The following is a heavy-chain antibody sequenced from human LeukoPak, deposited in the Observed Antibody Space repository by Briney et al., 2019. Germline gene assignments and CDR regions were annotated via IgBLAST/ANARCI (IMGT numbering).Heavy chain of an antibody. CDR1: GFTFSSYW. Sequence: PWGVLRLSCAASGFTFSSYWMHWVRQAPGKGLVWVSRINSDGSSTSYADSVKGRFTISRDNAKNTLYLQMNSLRAEDTAVYYCAGGHDFPVPWFDPWGQGTLVTVSS. J-gene: IGHJ5*02. D-gene: IGHD2-21*02. CDR3: AGGHDFPVPWFDP. V-gene: IGHV3-74*01. CDR2: INSDGSST.